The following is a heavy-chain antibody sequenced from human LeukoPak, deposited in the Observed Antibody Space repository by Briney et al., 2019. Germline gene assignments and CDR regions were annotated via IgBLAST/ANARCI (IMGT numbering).Heavy chain of an antibody. Sequence: SETLSLTCTVSGDSISSYYWSWIRQPPGKGLVWIGYIYYSGSTNYNPSLKSRVTISADTSKSQFSLNLSSVTAADTAVYYCARGTCSNSGCRPYFDYWGQGTQVTVSS. V-gene: IGHV4-59*01. J-gene: IGHJ4*02. D-gene: IGHD2/OR15-2a*01. CDR1: GDSISSYY. CDR3: ARGTCSNSGCRPYFDY. CDR2: IYYSGST.